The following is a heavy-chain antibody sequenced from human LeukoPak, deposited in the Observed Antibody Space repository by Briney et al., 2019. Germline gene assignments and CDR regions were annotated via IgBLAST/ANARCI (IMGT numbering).Heavy chain of an antibody. D-gene: IGHD2-15*01. Sequence: ESGPTLVQPTPTLTLTCTFSGFSLSTSGEGVGWIRQPPGKALEWLALIYWDDDKRYSPSLKSRLTITKDTSKNQVVLTMTNMDPVDTATYYCAHGKVVAETPYNWFDPWGQGTLVIVSS. J-gene: IGHJ5*02. V-gene: IGHV2-5*02. CDR2: IYWDDDK. CDR3: AHGKVVAETPYNWFDP. CDR1: GFSLSTSGEG.